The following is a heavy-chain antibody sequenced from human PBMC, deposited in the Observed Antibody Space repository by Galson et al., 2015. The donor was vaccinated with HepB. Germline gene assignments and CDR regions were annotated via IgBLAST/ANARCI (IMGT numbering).Heavy chain of an antibody. CDR3: ARLAGDQLLYNYFHH. D-gene: IGHD2-2*02. J-gene: IGHJ1*01. CDR2: IYPGDSDT. Sequence: QSGAEVKKPGESLKISCKGSGYTFTNYWIGWVRQMPGKGLEWMGIIYPGDSDTRYSPSFQGHVTISADKSTSTAYLQWSSLEASDTAMYYCARLAGDQLLYNYFHHWGQGTLVTVSS. V-gene: IGHV5-51*03. CDR1: GYTFTNYW.